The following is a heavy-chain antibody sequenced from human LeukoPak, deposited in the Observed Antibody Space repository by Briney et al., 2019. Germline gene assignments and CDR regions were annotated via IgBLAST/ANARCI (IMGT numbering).Heavy chain of an antibody. V-gene: IGHV3-15*01. CDR3: TTEPVLLWFGELLAY. D-gene: IGHD3-10*01. J-gene: IGHJ4*02. Sequence: GGSLRLSCAASGFTFSAAWMNWVRQAPGKGLEWVGRIKSKTDGGTTDYAAPVKGRFTISRDDSKNTLYLQMNSLKTEDTAVYYCTTEPVLLWFGELLAYWGQGTLVTVSS. CDR1: GFTFSAAW. CDR2: IKSKTDGGTT.